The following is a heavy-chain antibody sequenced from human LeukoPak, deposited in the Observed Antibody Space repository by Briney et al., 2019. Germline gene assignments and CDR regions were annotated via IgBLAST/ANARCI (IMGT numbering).Heavy chain of an antibody. Sequence: GGSLRLSCAASGFTFSSYAMSWVRQAPGKGLEWVSAISGSGGSTYYADSVKGRFTISRDNSYNTVSLQMNSLRDEDTGVYFCAKGLRTGVGPYMGYHYYMDVWGKGATVTVSS. D-gene: IGHD3-16*01. CDR1: GFTFSSYA. J-gene: IGHJ6*03. CDR3: AKGLRTGVGPYMGYHYYMDV. V-gene: IGHV3-23*01. CDR2: ISGSGGST.